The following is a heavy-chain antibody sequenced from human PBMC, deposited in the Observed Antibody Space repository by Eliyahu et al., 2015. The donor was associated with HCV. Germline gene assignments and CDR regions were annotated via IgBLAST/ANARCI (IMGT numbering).Heavy chain of an antibody. Sequence: QLQLQESGPGLVKPSETLSLSCTVSGGSISSSSYYWGWIRQPPGKGLEWIGSFHDAGSTYYNPSLKSRVTISVDTPENQFSLKLTSVTAADTAFYYCAGVRWLRPDSWGQGTLVTVSS. CDR1: GGSISSSSYY. V-gene: IGHV4-39*02. CDR2: FHDAGST. CDR3: AGVRWLRPDS. D-gene: IGHD3-9*01. J-gene: IGHJ4*02.